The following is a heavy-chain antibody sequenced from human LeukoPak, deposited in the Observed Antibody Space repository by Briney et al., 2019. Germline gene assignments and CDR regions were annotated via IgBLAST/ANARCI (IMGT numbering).Heavy chain of an antibody. D-gene: IGHD5-12*01. J-gene: IGHJ4*02. Sequence: SQTLSLTCTVSGGSISSGDYYWSWIRQPPGKGLEWIGYIYYSGSTYYNPSLKSRVTISVDTSKNQFSLKLSSVTAADTAVYYCARVNLVATTFDYWGQGTLVTVS. CDR1: GGSISSGDYY. CDR2: IYYSGST. CDR3: ARVNLVATTFDY. V-gene: IGHV4-30-4*01.